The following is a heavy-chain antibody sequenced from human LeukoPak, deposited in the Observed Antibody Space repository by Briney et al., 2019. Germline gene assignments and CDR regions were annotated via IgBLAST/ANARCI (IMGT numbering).Heavy chain of an antibody. CDR2: INPNSGGT. V-gene: IGHV1-2*02. CDR3: ARDPVPHYDFWNNDYYYMDV. Sequence: GASVKVSCKASGYTFTGYYVHWVRQAPGQGLEWMGWINPNSGGTNYAQTFQGRVTMTRDTSISTAYMELSRLKSDDTAVYYCARDPVPHYDFWNNDYYYMDVWGKGTTVTVSS. D-gene: IGHD3-3*01. CDR1: GYTFTGYY. J-gene: IGHJ6*03.